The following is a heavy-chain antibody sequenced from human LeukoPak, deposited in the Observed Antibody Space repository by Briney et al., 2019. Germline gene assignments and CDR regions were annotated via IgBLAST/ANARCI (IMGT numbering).Heavy chain of an antibody. CDR3: ARGLGQHYDYVWGSYRTYYMDV. V-gene: IGHV1-8*03. D-gene: IGHD3-16*02. CDR1: GYTFTSYD. Sequence: GASVKVSCKASGYTFTSYDINWVRQATGQGLEWMGWMNPNSGNTGYAQKFQGRVTITRNTSISTAYMELSSLRSEDTAVYYCARGLGQHYDYVWGSYRTYYMDVWGRGITVTVSS. J-gene: IGHJ6*03. CDR2: MNPNSGNT.